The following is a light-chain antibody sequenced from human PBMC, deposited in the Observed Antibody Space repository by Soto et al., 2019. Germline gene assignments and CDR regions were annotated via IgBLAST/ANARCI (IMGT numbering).Light chain of an antibody. J-gene: IGKJ4*01. CDR3: QKFNSVPT. CDR2: AAS. CDR1: QGINHY. V-gene: IGKV1-27*01. Sequence: DVPLTQSPSSLSASVGDSVTITCRASQGINHYLAWYQQKPGKVPNLLSYAASTLQSGVPSRFSGSGSGTDFTLTISRLQHEDVATYYCQKFNSVPTFGGGTKVEI.